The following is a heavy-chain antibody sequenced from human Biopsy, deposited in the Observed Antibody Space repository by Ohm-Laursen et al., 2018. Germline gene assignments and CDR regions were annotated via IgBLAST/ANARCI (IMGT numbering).Heavy chain of an antibody. CDR3: ARDPLNGRKHFDY. V-gene: IGHV1-2*02. CDR1: SYTFTDYN. D-gene: IGHD2-8*01. CDR2: INCKTGAT. Sequence: AASVKVSCKASSYTFTDYNIHWMRQAPGQGLEWLGYINCKTGATNYAQKFQGTVTMTRDTSISTAYLALGSLRSADTAIYYCARDPLNGRKHFDYWGQGSLVTVSS. J-gene: IGHJ4*02.